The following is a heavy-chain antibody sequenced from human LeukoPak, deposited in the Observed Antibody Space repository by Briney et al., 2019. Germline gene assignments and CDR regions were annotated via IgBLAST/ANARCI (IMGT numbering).Heavy chain of an antibody. CDR3: ARHGGGYDFDY. CDR1: GGSVSSGSYY. D-gene: IGHD5-12*01. V-gene: IGHV4-61*01. Sequence: SETLSLTCAVSGGSVSSGSYYWSWIRQPPGKGLEWIGYISYSGSTNNNPSLKSRVTISIDTSKNEFSLKLSAVTAADTAVYYCARHGGGYDFDYWGLGTVVTVSS. J-gene: IGHJ4*02. CDR2: ISYSGST.